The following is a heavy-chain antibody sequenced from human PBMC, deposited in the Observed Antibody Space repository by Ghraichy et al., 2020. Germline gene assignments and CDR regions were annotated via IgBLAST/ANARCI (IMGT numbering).Heavy chain of an antibody. CDR2: MYHSDNT. J-gene: IGHJ4*02. D-gene: IGHD3-10*01. Sequence: SETLSLTCAVSGESITSGFYWGWIRQSPGKGLEFIGSMYHSDNTYYNPSLKSRVTLSVDTSKNRFSLNLNSVTAADTAVYYCVRHPLRVTMVLVDHYFDYWGQGTLVTVSS. CDR1: GESITSGFY. CDR3: VRHPLRVTMVLVDHYFDY. V-gene: IGHV4-38-2*01.